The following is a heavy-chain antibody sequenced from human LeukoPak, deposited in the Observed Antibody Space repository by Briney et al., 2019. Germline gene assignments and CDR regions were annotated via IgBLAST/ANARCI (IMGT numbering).Heavy chain of an antibody. CDR3: ARGGPYDFWSGYTNFDY. J-gene: IGHJ4*02. CDR1: GYTFTSYG. Sequence: GASVKVSCKASGYTFTSYGISWVRQAPGQGLEWMGWISAYNGNTNYAQKLQGRVTMTTDTSTSTAYMELRSLGSDDTAVYYCARGGPYDFWSGYTNFDYWGQGTLVTVSS. D-gene: IGHD3-3*01. CDR2: ISAYNGNT. V-gene: IGHV1-18*01.